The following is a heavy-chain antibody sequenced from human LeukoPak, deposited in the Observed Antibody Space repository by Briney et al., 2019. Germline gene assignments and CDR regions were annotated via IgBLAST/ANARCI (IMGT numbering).Heavy chain of an antibody. D-gene: IGHD5-18*01. Sequence: GGSLRLSCAASGFTFDSYAIHWVRQAPGKGLEWVAVISYDGSNKYYADPVKGRFSISRDNSKNTLSLQMNSLRAEDTAVYYCATSTVHLWTDWYFDLWGRGTLVTVSS. CDR3: ATSTVHLWTDWYFDL. CDR1: GFTFDSYA. V-gene: IGHV3-30*04. CDR2: ISYDGSNK. J-gene: IGHJ2*01.